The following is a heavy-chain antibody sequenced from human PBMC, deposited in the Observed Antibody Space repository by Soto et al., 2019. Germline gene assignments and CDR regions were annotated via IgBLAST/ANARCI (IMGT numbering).Heavy chain of an antibody. CDR2: IYSSGTT. J-gene: IGHJ4*02. CDR1: GGSVSSNSYS. Sequence: SETLSLTCTVSGGSVSSNSYSWGWIRQSPGKGLEWIGTIYSSGTTYYNPSLKSRVTMSVDTSKNQFSLKLTSVTAVDTAVYYCARREIQGPIDYWGQGTLVTVSS. D-gene: IGHD1-26*01. CDR3: ARREIQGPIDY. V-gene: IGHV4-39*07.